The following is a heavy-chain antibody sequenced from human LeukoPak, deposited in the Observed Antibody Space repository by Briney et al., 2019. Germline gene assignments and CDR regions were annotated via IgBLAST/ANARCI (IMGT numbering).Heavy chain of an antibody. CDR1: GFTFSNYA. J-gene: IGHJ4*02. CDR3: ARDARGYGDYDY. Sequence: GGSLRLSCAASGFTFSNYAMNWVRQAPGKGLEWVSYINSRSGIIRYADSVKGRFTISRDNAKKSLDLQMNSLRAEDTAVYYCARDARGYGDYDYWGQGTLVTVSS. CDR2: INSRSGII. V-gene: IGHV3-48*01. D-gene: IGHD4-17*01.